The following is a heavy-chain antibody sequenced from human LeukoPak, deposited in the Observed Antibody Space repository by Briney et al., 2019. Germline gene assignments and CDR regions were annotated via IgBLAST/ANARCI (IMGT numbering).Heavy chain of an antibody. V-gene: IGHV1-69*05. CDR2: IIPIFGTA. Sequence: ASVKVSCKASGGTFSSYAISWVRQAPGQGLEWMGGIIPIFGTANYAQKFQGRVTITTDESTSTAYMELSSLRSEDTAVYYCARVPSDYSNHRHTQLPYYYYYYMDVWGKGTTVTVSS. J-gene: IGHJ6*03. D-gene: IGHD4-11*01. CDR1: GGTFSSYA. CDR3: ARVPSDYSNHRHTQLPYYYYYYMDV.